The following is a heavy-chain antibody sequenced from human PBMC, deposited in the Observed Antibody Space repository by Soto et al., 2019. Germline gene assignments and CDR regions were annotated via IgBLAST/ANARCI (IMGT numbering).Heavy chain of an antibody. CDR3: ARADYGDRGLAFDS. CDR2: IYYTGST. CDR1: GASTGSGGSY. V-gene: IGHV4-31*03. J-gene: IGHJ4*02. D-gene: IGHD4-17*01. Sequence: QVQLQESGPGLVKTSQTLSLTCTVSGASTGSGGSYWSWIRQHPGKGLEWIVYIYYTGSTYYSPSLKSRASISVDTSNNQFSLKLDSATAADTAVYYCARADYGDRGLAFDSWGQGTLVTVSS.